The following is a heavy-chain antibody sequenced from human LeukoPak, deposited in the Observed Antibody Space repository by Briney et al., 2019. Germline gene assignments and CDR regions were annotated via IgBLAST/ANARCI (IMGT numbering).Heavy chain of an antibody. Sequence: PSETLSLTCTVSGGSISGYYWSWIRQPAGKGLEWIGRIYTSGSTNYNPSLKSRVTISIDTSKNQFSLKLSSVTAADTAVYYCAAARHYYYYMDVWGKGTTVTVSS. CDR3: AAARHYYYYMDV. CDR2: IYTSGST. V-gene: IGHV4-4*07. CDR1: GGSISGYY. D-gene: IGHD6-6*01. J-gene: IGHJ6*03.